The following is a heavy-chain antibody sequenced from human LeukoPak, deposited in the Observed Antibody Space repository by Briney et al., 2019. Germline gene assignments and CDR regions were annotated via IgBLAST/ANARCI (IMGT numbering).Heavy chain of an antibody. CDR1: GFTFSSYA. J-gene: IGHJ4*02. CDR3: ARVPRNIADYYFDY. D-gene: IGHD6-13*01. CDR2: ISYDGSNE. V-gene: IGHV3-30-3*01. Sequence: GRSLRLSCAASGFTFSSYAMHWVRQAPGKGLEGVAVISYDGSNEYYADSVEGRFTISRDNSKNTLYLQMNSLRAEDTAVYYCARVPRNIADYYFDYWGQGTLVTVSS.